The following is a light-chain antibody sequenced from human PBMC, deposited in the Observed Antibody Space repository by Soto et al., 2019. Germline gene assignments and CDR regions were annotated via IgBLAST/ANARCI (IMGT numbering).Light chain of an antibody. V-gene: IGKV3-15*01. Sequence: VLTQSPDTLSVSAGERATLSCRASQSVSSNLAWYRQKPGQAPRLLIYDTSTRAPGISARFSGSGSGTEFTLTISSLQSEDFAVYYCQEYLQWPPGMFGQGTKVDIK. CDR2: DTS. CDR1: QSVSSN. J-gene: IGKJ1*01. CDR3: QEYLQWPPGM.